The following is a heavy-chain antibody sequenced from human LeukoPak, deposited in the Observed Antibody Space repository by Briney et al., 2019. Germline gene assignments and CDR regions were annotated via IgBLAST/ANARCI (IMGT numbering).Heavy chain of an antibody. J-gene: IGHJ4*02. V-gene: IGHV4-59*01. Sequence: SETLSLTCTVSGGSISSYYWSWIRQPPGKGLEWIGYIYYSGSTNYNPSLKSRVTISVDTSKNQFSLELSSVTAADTAVYYCARARYYGQPYYFDYWGQGTLVTVSS. D-gene: IGHD4-17*01. CDR3: ARARYYGQPYYFDY. CDR2: IYYSGST. CDR1: GGSISSYY.